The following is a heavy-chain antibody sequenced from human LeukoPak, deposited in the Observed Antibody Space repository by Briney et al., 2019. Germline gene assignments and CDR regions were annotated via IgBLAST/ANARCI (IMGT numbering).Heavy chain of an antibody. CDR2: ISAYNGNT. J-gene: IGHJ4*02. Sequence: GASVKVSCKASGYTFTGYYMHWVRQAPGQGLEWMGWISAYNGNTNYAQKLQGRVTMTRDTSISTAYMELSRLRSDDTAVYYCARDNLTAAAGFDFDYWGQGTLVTVSS. CDR1: GYTFTGYY. D-gene: IGHD6-13*01. CDR3: ARDNLTAAAGFDFDY. V-gene: IGHV1-2*02.